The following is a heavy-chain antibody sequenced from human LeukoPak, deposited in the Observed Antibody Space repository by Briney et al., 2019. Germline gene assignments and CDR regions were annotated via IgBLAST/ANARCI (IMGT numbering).Heavy chain of an antibody. CDR3: ARHGPRSRVAAHYFDY. Sequence: SETLSLTCAVYGGSFSGYYWSWIRQPPGKGLEWIGEINHSGSTNYNPSLKSRLTMSVDTSKNQFSLNLSSVTAADTAVYYCARHGPRSRVAAHYFDYWGQGTLAIVSS. J-gene: IGHJ4*02. CDR1: GGSFSGYY. CDR2: INHSGST. D-gene: IGHD6-13*01. V-gene: IGHV4-34*01.